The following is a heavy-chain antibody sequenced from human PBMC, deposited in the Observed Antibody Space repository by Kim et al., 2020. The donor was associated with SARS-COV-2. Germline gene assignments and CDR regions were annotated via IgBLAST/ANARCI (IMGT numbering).Heavy chain of an antibody. D-gene: IGHD4-4*01. Sequence: YDAHSVRGRFTISRDNDKNSLYLQMNSLRAEDTAVYYCARGPNYSPFDYWGQGTLVTVSS. V-gene: IGHV3-48*03. J-gene: IGHJ4*02. CDR3: ARGPNYSPFDY.